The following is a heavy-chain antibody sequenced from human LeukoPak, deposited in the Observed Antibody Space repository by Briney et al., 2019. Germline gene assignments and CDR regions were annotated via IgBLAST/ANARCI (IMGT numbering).Heavy chain of an antibody. D-gene: IGHD1-26*01. V-gene: IGHV3-33*01. CDR2: IWYDGSNK. CDR3: ARDRGSYYPDYFDY. Sequence: GRSLRLSCAASGFTFSSYGMHWVRQAPGKGLEWVAVIWYDGSNKYYADSMKGRFTISRDNSKNTLYLQMNSLRAEDTAVYYCARDRGSYYPDYFDYWGQGTLVTVSS. CDR1: GFTFSSYG. J-gene: IGHJ4*02.